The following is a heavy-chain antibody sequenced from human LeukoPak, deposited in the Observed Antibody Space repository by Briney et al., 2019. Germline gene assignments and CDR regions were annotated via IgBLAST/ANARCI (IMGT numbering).Heavy chain of an antibody. Sequence: SETLSLTCTVSGGSVSSYFWSWVRQPPGMRLEWIGYVYYSGSTNYNFSLKSRVTISVDTSKNQFSLKLSSVTAADTAVYYCARLSGSGGWYPWAFDIWGRGTLVTVSS. J-gene: IGHJ3*02. CDR3: ARLSGSGGWYPWAFDI. CDR1: GGSVSSYF. D-gene: IGHD6-19*01. CDR2: VYYSGST. V-gene: IGHV4-59*08.